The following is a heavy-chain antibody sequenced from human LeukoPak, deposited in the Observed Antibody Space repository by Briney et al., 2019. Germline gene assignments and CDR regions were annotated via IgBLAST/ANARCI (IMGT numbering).Heavy chain of an antibody. CDR1: GGSISSSSYY. Sequence: SETLSLTCTVSGGSISSSSYYWGWIRQPPGKGLEWIGSIYYSGSTYYNPSLKSRVTISVDTSKNQFSLKLSSVTAADTAVYYCAKEIWFGELSSGGYFDYWGQGTLVTVSS. D-gene: IGHD3-10*01. J-gene: IGHJ4*02. CDR3: AKEIWFGELSSGGYFDY. V-gene: IGHV4-39*07. CDR2: IYYSGST.